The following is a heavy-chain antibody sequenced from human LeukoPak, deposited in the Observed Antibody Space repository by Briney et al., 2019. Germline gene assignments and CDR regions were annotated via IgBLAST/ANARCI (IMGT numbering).Heavy chain of an antibody. CDR2: INSGSST. Sequence: GGSLRPSCAASGFSFSSHWMHWVRQAPGKGLVWVSRINSGSSTGYADSVKGRFTMSRDNAKNTLYLQMNSLRAEDTAVYYCARGVSNSGATNFDLWGQGTLVTVSS. CDR3: ARGVSNSGATNFDL. D-gene: IGHD4-23*01. CDR1: GFSFSSHW. J-gene: IGHJ4*02. V-gene: IGHV3-74*01.